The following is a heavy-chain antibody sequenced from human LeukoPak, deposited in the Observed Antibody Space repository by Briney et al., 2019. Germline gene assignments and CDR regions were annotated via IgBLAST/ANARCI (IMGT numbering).Heavy chain of an antibody. CDR2: IYHSGST. V-gene: IGHV4-4*02. Sequence: SETLSLTCAVSGDSIRSSNWWSWVRQSPGKGLEWIGEIYHSGSTNYNPSLKSRVTISVDKSKNQFSLKLNSVTAADTAVYYCARWYYYGSENWFDPWGQGTLVTVSS. J-gene: IGHJ5*02. D-gene: IGHD3-10*01. CDR3: ARWYYYGSENWFDP. CDR1: GDSIRSSNW.